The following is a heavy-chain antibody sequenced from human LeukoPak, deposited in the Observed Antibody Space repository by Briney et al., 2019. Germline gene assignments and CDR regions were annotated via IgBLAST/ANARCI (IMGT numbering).Heavy chain of an antibody. CDR2: IKSDGST. D-gene: IGHD3-22*01. CDR3: ARAPSEIGGYYPEYFRH. J-gene: IGHJ1*01. Sequence: GGSLRLSCVASVFTLRSYWMHCVPQAPGKGLVWVSRIKSDGSTNYADSVKGRFTISRDNAKNTVSLQMSSLRAEDTGVYFCARAPSEIGGYYPEYFRHWGQGTLVTVSS. CDR1: VFTLRSYW. V-gene: IGHV3-74*01.